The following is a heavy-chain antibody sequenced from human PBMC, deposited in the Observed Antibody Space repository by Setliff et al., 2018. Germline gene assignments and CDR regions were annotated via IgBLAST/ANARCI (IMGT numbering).Heavy chain of an antibody. CDR3: ATPRSGIIDAFDI. CDR1: GYTFTSYY. V-gene: IGHV1-46*01. CDR2: INPSGGST. Sequence: ASVQVSCKASGYTFTSYYMHWVRQAPGQGLEWMGVINPSGGSTTYAQKFQGRVTMTEDTSTDTAYMELSSLRSEDTAVYYCATPRSGIIDAFDIWGQGTMVTVSS. J-gene: IGHJ3*02. D-gene: IGHD2-15*01.